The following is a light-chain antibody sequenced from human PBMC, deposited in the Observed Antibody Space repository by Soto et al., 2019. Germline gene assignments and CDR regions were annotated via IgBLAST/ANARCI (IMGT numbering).Light chain of an antibody. CDR3: YPWISNSDTHYV. CDR2: DVN. J-gene: IGLJ1*01. V-gene: IGLV2-14*03. Sequence: QSALTQPASVSGSPGQSITISCTGTSSDIGASNYVSWYQQHPGQAPKLMISDVNNRPSGISDRFSGSKSGNTASLTISGRQAEDEADYYCYPWISNSDTHYVFGTGTKLTVL. CDR1: SSDIGASNY.